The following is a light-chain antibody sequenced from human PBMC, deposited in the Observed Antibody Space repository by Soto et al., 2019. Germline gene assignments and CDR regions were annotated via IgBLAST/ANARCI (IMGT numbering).Light chain of an antibody. CDR1: QSVCSRC. CDR2: GAS. V-gene: IGKV3-20*01. CDR3: QHYGTTPWT. Sequence: ETVLTQSPGTLSLSPGERVTLSCRASQSVCSRCLAWYQQKPGQSPRLLIYGASSRATGIPERFSGSGSGTDFTLTISRLEPEDFAVDYCQHYGTTPWTFGQGTNVGIK. J-gene: IGKJ1*01.